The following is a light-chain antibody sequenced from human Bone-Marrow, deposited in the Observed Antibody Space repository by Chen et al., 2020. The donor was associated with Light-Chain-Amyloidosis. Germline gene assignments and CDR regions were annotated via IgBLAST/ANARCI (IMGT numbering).Light chain of an antibody. CDR2: SDN. J-gene: IGLJ2*01. CDR1: TSNIGTYT. V-gene: IGLV1-44*01. CDR3: AAWDDSLNGVV. Sequence: QSVLTQPPPTSGTPGQRVTYSCFRSTSNIGTYTVNWYRQVPGTAPRLLIQSDNQRPSGVPDRFSGSKSGTSASLAISWLQSEDEADYYCAAWDDSLNGVVFGGGTKLTVL.